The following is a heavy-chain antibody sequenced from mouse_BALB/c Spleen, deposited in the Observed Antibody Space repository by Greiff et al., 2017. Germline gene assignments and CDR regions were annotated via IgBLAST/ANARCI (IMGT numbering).Heavy chain of an antibody. V-gene: IGHV5-6-4*01. D-gene: IGHD2-14*01. J-gene: IGHJ3*01. Sequence: DVKLVESGGGLVKPGGSLKLSCAASGFTFSSYTMSWVRQTPEKRLEWVATISSGGSYTYYPDSVKGRFTISRDNAKNTLYLQMSSLKSEDTAMYYCTRGYYRYDGPWFAYWGQGTLVTVSA. CDR3: TRGYYRYDGPWFAY. CDR1: GFTFSSYT. CDR2: ISSGGSYT.